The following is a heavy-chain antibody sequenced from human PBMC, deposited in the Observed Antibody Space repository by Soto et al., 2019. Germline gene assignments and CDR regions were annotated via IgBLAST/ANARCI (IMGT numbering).Heavy chain of an antibody. J-gene: IGHJ4*02. Sequence: PGGSLRLSCAASGFTFSLSAMAWVRQAPGKGLEWLSVISGGGAITDYTDSVKGRFTISRDNSKSTVYLQMNSLRAEDTALYYSAKVQSRQQLFLSSFDYWGQGALVTVSS. CDR1: GFTFSLSA. CDR2: ISGGGAIT. D-gene: IGHD6-13*01. V-gene: IGHV3-23*01. CDR3: AKVQSRQQLFLSSFDY.